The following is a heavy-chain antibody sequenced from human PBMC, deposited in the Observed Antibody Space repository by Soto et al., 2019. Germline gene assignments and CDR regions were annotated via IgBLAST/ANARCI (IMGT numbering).Heavy chain of an antibody. CDR1: GFTFSSFW. CDR2: TNEDGSTI. D-gene: IGHD2-21*01. V-gene: IGHV3-74*01. CDR3: ARVASVISLDS. J-gene: IGHJ4*02. Sequence: EVHLVESGGGLVQPGGSLRLSCAASGFTFSSFWMHWVRQAPGKGLEWVSRTNEDGSTINYADSVKGRFTISRDNAKNSLYLQMNSLTADDTAVYYCARVASVISLDSWGQGTLVTVSS.